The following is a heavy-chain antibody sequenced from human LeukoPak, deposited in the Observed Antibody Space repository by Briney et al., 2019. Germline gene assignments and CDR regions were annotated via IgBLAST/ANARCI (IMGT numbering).Heavy chain of an antibody. CDR2: ISAYNGNT. CDR3: AREALTIFGVVIITGTFDY. CDR1: GYTFTSYG. D-gene: IGHD3-3*01. Sequence: ASVKVSCKASGYTFTSYGISWVRQAPGHGLEWMGWISAYNGNTNYAQKLQGRVTMTTDTSTSTAYMELRSLRSDDTAVYYCAREALTIFGVVIITGTFDYWGQGTLVTVSS. V-gene: IGHV1-18*01. J-gene: IGHJ4*02.